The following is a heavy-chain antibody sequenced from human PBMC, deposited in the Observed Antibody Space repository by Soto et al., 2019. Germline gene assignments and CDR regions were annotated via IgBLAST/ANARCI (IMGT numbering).Heavy chain of an antibody. D-gene: IGHD3-22*01. CDR3: ARDSDYYDSSGYYLPFDP. Sequence: GGSLRLSCAASGFTFSSYGMHWVRQAPGKGLEWVAVIWYDGSNKYYADSVKGRFTISRDNSKNTLYLQMNSLRAEDTAVYYCARDSDYYDSSGYYLPFDPWGQGTLVTVSS. V-gene: IGHV3-33*01. CDR1: GFTFSSYG. J-gene: IGHJ5*02. CDR2: IWYDGSNK.